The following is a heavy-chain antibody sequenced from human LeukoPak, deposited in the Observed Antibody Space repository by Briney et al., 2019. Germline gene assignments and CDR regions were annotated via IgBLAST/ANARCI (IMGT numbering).Heavy chain of an antibody. V-gene: IGHV3-23*01. Sequence: GGSLRLSCAASGFTFSSYAMSWVRQAPGKGLEWVSAISGSGGSTYYADSVKGRFTISRDNSKNTLYLQMNSLRAEDTAVYYCAKDSRAYCGGDCYSLPHYWGQGTLVTVSS. J-gene: IGHJ4*02. CDR1: GFTFSSYA. D-gene: IGHD2-21*02. CDR2: ISGSGGST. CDR3: AKDSRAYCGGDCYSLPHY.